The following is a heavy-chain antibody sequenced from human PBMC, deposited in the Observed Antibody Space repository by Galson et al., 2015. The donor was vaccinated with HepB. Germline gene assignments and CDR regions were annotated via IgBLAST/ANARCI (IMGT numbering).Heavy chain of an antibody. Sequence: SLRLSCAASGFTVSSNYMSWVRQAPGKGLEWVSVIYSGGSTYYADSVKGRFTISRDNSKNTLYLQMNSLRAEDTAVYYCARERRGQQLVLTNWYFDLWGRGTLVTVSS. CDR1: GFTVSSNY. CDR3: ARERRGQQLVLTNWYFDL. CDR2: IYSGGST. V-gene: IGHV3-66*01. J-gene: IGHJ2*01. D-gene: IGHD6-13*01.